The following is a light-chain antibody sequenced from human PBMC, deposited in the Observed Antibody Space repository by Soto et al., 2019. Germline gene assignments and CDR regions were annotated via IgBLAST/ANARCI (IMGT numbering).Light chain of an antibody. V-gene: IGLV1-40*01. CDR3: QSYDTRLSARV. J-gene: IGLJ3*02. CDR1: SSNIGAGYD. CDR2: GNS. Sequence: QSVLTQPPSVSGAPGQRVTISCTGSSSNIGAGYDVHWYQQLPGTAPKLLIYGNSNRPSGVPDRFSGSKSGTSASLAITGIQAEDEADYYCQSYDTRLSARVFGGGTKVTVL.